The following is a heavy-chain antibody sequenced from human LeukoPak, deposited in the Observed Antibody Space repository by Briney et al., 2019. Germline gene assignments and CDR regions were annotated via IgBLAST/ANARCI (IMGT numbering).Heavy chain of an antibody. CDR3: VTGTSRFYFDS. CDR1: GFTFNSYA. J-gene: IGHJ4*02. CDR2: ISSGSGNT. Sequence: GGSLRLSCAVSGFTFNSYAMSWVRQPPGKGLEWVSSISSGSGNTNYADSVKGRFTISRDNSKNTLYLQMNSLRAEDTAVYYCVTGTSRFYFDSWGQGTLVTVSS. V-gene: IGHV3-23*01. D-gene: IGHD1-7*01.